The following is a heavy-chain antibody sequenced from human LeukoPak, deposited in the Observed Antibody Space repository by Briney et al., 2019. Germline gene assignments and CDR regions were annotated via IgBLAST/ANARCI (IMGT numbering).Heavy chain of an antibody. J-gene: IGHJ4*02. Sequence: SETPSLTCTVSGDSISSTSYYWGWIRQPPGKGLEWIGSIYYSGSTYYNPSLKSRVTISLDTSKNQFSLRLTSVTATDTAVYYCARRITGLNGFDYWGQGTLVTVSS. D-gene: IGHD1-20*01. CDR2: IYYSGST. CDR1: GDSISSTSYY. CDR3: ARRITGLNGFDY. V-gene: IGHV4-39*01.